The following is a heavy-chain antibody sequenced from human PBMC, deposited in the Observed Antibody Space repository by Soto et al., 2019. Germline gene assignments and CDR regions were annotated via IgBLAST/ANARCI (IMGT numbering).Heavy chain of an antibody. CDR1: GFTFSSYA. Sequence: GGSLRLSCAASGFTFSSYAMSWVRQAPGKGLEWVSVISGSGDSTYYADSVRGRFTISRDNSKNTLYLQMNSLRAEDTAVYYCARDYDFWSGSSNIGYWGQGTLVTVSS. D-gene: IGHD3-3*01. CDR2: ISGSGDST. CDR3: ARDYDFWSGSSNIGY. J-gene: IGHJ4*02. V-gene: IGHV3-23*01.